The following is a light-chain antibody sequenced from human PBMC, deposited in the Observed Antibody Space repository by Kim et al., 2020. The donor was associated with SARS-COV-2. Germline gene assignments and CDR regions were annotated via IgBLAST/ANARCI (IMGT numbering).Light chain of an antibody. CDR1: SPNSGANT. Sequence: GQRVTISCSGSSPNSGANTVSWLQHLPGTAPKLLIHSEDQRPSGVPGRFSGSKSGASASLAISGLQSEDEADYYCATWDDSLSGWVFGGGTQLTVL. V-gene: IGLV1-44*01. J-gene: IGLJ3*02. CDR2: SED. CDR3: ATWDDSLSGWV.